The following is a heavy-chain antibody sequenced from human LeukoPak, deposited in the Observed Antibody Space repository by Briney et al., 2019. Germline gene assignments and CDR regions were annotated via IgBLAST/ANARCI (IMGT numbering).Heavy chain of an antibody. D-gene: IGHD2-2*02. V-gene: IGHV4-34*01. CDR2: INHSGST. J-gene: IGHJ4*02. Sequence: SETLSLTCAVYGGSFSGYYWSWIRQPPGKGLEWIEEINHSGSTNYNPSLKSRVTISVDTSKNQFSLKLSSVTAADTAVYYCAGGNPGYCSSTSCYTGLGYWGQGTLVTVSS. CDR1: GGSFSGYY. CDR3: AGGNPGYCSSTSCYTGLGY.